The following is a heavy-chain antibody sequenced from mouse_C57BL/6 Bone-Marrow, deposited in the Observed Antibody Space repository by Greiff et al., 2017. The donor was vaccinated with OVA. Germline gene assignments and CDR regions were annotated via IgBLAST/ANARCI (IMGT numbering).Heavy chain of an antibody. CDR2: ISYSGST. J-gene: IGHJ1*03. CDR1: GYSITSDY. CDR3: AREGLRYWYFDV. Sequence: EVKVVESGPGLAKPSQTLSLTCSVTGYSITSDYWNWIRKFPGNKLEYMGYISYSGSTYYNPSLKSRISITLDTSKNQYYLQLNSVTTGDTATYYCAREGLRYWYFDVWGTGTTVTVSS. V-gene: IGHV3-8*01. D-gene: IGHD1-1*01.